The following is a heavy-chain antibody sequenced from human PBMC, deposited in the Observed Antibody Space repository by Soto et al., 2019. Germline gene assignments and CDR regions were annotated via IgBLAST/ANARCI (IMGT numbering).Heavy chain of an antibody. D-gene: IGHD6-13*01. V-gene: IGHV1-2*04. Sequence: GASVKVSCKASGYTFTGYYMHWVRQAPGQGLEWMGWINPNSGGTNYAQKFQGWVTMTRDTSISTAYMELSRLRSDDTAVYYCARGIAAAGHDAIDIWGQGTMVTVSS. CDR3: ARGIAAAGHDAIDI. J-gene: IGHJ3*02. CDR2: INPNSGGT. CDR1: GYTFTGYY.